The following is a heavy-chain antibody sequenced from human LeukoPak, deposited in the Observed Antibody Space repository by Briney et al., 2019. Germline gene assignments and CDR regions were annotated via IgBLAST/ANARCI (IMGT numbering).Heavy chain of an antibody. Sequence: SGTLSLTCAVSGGSISSSSYYWGWIRQPPGKGVEWIGSIYYSGSTYYNPSLKSRVTISVDTSKNQFSLKLSSVTAADTAVYYCARESTVTTYYYYYYMDVWGKGTTVTVSS. V-gene: IGHV4-39*07. CDR1: GGSISSSSYY. CDR2: IYYSGST. J-gene: IGHJ6*03. D-gene: IGHD4-17*01. CDR3: ARESTVTTYYYYYYMDV.